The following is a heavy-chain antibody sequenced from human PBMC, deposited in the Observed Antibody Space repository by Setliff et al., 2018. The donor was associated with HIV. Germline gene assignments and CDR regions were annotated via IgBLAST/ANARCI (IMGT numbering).Heavy chain of an antibody. V-gene: IGHV4-31*03. CDR1: GDSSSSGGYY. J-gene: IGHJ4*02. CDR2: IYYSGAT. Sequence: SETLSLTCTVSGDSSSSGGYYWSWIRQLPGKGLEWIGYIYYSGATYYNPSLQNRVTISLDTSKSQFSLKLTSVTAADTALYYCASGRGAKGGYDYFGSWGQGTLVTVSS. CDR3: ASGRGAKGGYDYFGS. D-gene: IGHD5-12*01.